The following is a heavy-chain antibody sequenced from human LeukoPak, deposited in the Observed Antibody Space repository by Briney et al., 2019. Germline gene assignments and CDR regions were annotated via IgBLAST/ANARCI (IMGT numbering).Heavy chain of an antibody. CDR2: IYYSGST. CDR1: GGSISTYY. V-gene: IGHV4-59*06. J-gene: IGHJ4*02. CDR3: ASRPYYYDSSGYYY. D-gene: IGHD3-22*01. Sequence: PSETLSLTCTLSGGSISTYYWSWIRQPPGKGLEWIGYIYYSGSTYYNPSLKSRVTISVDTSKNQFSLKLSSVTAADTAVYYCASRPYYYDSSGYYYWGQGTLVTVSS.